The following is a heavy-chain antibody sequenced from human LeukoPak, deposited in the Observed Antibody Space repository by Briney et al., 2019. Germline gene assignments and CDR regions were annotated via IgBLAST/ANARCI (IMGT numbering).Heavy chain of an antibody. CDR1: GFTFSSYS. CDR2: ISSSSSYI. V-gene: IGHV3-21*01. Sequence: GGSLRLSFAASGFTFSSYSMNWVRQAPGKGLEWVSSISSSSSYIYYADSVKGRFTISRDNTKNSLYLQMNSLRAEETAVYYCAREGYCSGGSCYSDFDYWGQGTLVTVSS. J-gene: IGHJ4*02. D-gene: IGHD2-15*01. CDR3: AREGYCSGGSCYSDFDY.